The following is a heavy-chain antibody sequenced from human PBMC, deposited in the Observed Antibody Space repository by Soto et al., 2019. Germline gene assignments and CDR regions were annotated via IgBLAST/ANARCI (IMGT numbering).Heavy chain of an antibody. CDR3: ARDRGCSGGICYRDLDY. D-gene: IGHD2-15*01. Sequence: GGSLRLSCAASGFTFSSYSMTWVRQAPGKGLEWVSYISSTSNTIYYADSVKGRFTISRDTAKNSLYLHMNSLSAEDTFVYFCARDRGCSGGICYRDLDYWGQGTLVTVSS. V-gene: IGHV3-48*01. CDR2: ISSTSNTI. J-gene: IGHJ4*02. CDR1: GFTFSSYS.